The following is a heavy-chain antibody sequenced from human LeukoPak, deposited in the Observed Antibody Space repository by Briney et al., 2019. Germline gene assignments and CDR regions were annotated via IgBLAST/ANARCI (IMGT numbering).Heavy chain of an antibody. J-gene: IGHJ5*02. V-gene: IGHV4-30-2*02. CDR2: IYHSGST. D-gene: IGHD3-10*01. Sequence: SQTLSLTCAVSGGSISSGGYSWSWIRQPPGKGLEWIGYIYHSGSTYYNPSLKSRVTISVDRSKNQFSLKLSSVTAADAAVYYCARGYYATVAVFDPWGQGTLVTVSS. CDR3: ARGYYATVAVFDP. CDR1: GGSISSGGYS.